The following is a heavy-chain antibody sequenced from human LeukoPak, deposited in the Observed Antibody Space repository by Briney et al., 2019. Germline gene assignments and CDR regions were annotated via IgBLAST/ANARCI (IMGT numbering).Heavy chain of an antibody. Sequence: ASVKVSCKASGFTFTSSAMQWVRQARGQRLEWIGWIVVGSGNTNYAQKFQERVTITRDMSTSTAYMELSSLRSEDTAVYYCAAAIYAIYRPLAFDICGQGTMVTVSS. CDR3: AAAIYAIYRPLAFDI. D-gene: IGHD3-9*01. V-gene: IGHV1-58*02. J-gene: IGHJ3*02. CDR1: GFTFTSSA. CDR2: IVVGSGNT.